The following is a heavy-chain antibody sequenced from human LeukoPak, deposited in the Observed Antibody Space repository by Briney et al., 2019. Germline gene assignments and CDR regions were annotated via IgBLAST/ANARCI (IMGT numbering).Heavy chain of an antibody. D-gene: IGHD5-12*01. Sequence: PGGSLRLSCVVSGFPFSDYYMNWIRQAPGKGLEWIAYISSASTTIQYAGSVKGRFTISRDNDQNSMFLQMNTLRVEDTAVYYCAGSYSGYDWSDSWGQGTLVTVSS. J-gene: IGHJ4*02. CDR1: GFPFSDYY. CDR3: AGSYSGYDWSDS. V-gene: IGHV3-11*01. CDR2: ISSASTTI.